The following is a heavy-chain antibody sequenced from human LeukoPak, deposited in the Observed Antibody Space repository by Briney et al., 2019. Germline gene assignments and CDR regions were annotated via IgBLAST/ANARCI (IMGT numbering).Heavy chain of an antibody. CDR3: ARGLWCSSSTSCYDYGMDV. CDR2: FITILGTA. J-gene: IGHJ6*02. V-gene: IGHV1-69*11. Sequence: GASVKVSCKASGVTFSSYAINWVRQAPGQGLEWMSRFITILGTAKYAQTLQGRVTITADEATSTGYMDMSSLRYEDTAGYYCARGLWCSSSTSCYDYGMDVWGHGNTVTVSS. D-gene: IGHD2-2*01. CDR1: GVTFSSYA.